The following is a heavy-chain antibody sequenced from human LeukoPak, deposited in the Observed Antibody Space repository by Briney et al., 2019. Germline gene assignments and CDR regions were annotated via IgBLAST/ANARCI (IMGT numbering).Heavy chain of an antibody. CDR1: RFTFRSHA. CDR2: IYENGGTT. D-gene: IGHD6-13*01. J-gene: IGHJ4*01. Sequence: GGSLRLSCVGSRFTFRSHAMSWVRQAPEKGLEFVSGIYENGGTTYYADSVTGRFSISRDNSKNTLYLQMDSLRGEDTAVYYCAKTRPLDSSSWSHGDYWGQGTLVTVSS. CDR3: AKTRPLDSSSWSHGDY. V-gene: IGHV3-23*01.